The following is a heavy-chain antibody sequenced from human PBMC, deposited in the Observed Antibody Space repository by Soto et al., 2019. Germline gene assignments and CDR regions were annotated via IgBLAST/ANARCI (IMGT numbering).Heavy chain of an antibody. Sequence: ASVKVSCKASGYTFTSYGISWVRQAPVQGLEWMGWISAYNGNTNYAQKLQGRVTMTTDTSTSTAYMELRSRRSDDTAVYYCARNLGYCSSTSCYTNYYYYGMDVWGQGTTVTVSS. CDR1: GYTFTSYG. J-gene: IGHJ6*02. V-gene: IGHV1-18*01. CDR3: ARNLGYCSSTSCYTNYYYYGMDV. CDR2: ISAYNGNT. D-gene: IGHD2-2*02.